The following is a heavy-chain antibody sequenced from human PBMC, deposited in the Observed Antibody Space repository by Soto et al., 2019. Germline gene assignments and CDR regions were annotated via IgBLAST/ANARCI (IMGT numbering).Heavy chain of an antibody. J-gene: IGHJ4*02. V-gene: IGHV1-2*04. CDR2: INPNSGGT. Sequence: GASVKVSCKASGYTITGYYMHWVRQAPGQGLEWMGWINPNSGGTNYAQKFQGWVTMTRDTSISTAYMELSRLRSDDTAVYYCARSPGGVVTAMYYFDYWGQGTLVTVSS. CDR1: GYTITGYY. CDR3: ARSPGGVVTAMYYFDY. D-gene: IGHD2-21*02.